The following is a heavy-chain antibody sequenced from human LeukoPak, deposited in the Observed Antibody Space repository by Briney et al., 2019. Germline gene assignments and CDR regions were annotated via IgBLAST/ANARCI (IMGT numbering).Heavy chain of an antibody. CDR1: GFTFSSYW. CDR3: ARVSSGSYFGYYYYYMDV. V-gene: IGHV3-74*01. Sequence: GGSLRLSCAASGFTFSSYWMSWVRQAPGKGLVWVSRINSDGSSTSYADSVKGRFTISRDNAKNTLYLQMNSLRAEDTAVYYCARVSSGSYFGYYYYYMDVWGEGTTVTVSS. D-gene: IGHD1-26*01. J-gene: IGHJ6*03. CDR2: INSDGSST.